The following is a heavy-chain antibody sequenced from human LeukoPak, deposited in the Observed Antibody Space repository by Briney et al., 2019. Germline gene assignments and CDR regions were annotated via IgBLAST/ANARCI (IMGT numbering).Heavy chain of an antibody. CDR1: GYTFTSYG. Sequence: ASVKVSCKASGYTFTSYGISWVRQAPGQGLEWMGWISGYNGNTNYAQKFQGRVTITADKSTSTAYMELSSLRSEDTAVYYCARFVEMATIEDYWGQGTLVTVSS. CDR2: ISGYNGNT. J-gene: IGHJ4*02. CDR3: ARFVEMATIEDY. V-gene: IGHV1-18*01. D-gene: IGHD5-24*01.